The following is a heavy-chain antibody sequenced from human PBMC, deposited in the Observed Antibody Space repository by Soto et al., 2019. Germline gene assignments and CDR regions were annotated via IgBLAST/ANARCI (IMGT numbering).Heavy chain of an antibody. D-gene: IGHD6-6*01. CDR3: ASNESSNIYGMHV. J-gene: IGHJ6*02. CDR2: ISSSSFSI. CDR1: GFTFSSYS. Sequence: EVQLVESGGGLVKPGGSLRLSCAASGFTFSSYSMNWVRQAPGKGLEWVSSISSSSFSINYADSVKGRFSISRDNAQNTLHLTKIILRAVYSAVYCCASNESSNIYGMHVWGQGTPVTVAS. V-gene: IGHV3-21*01.